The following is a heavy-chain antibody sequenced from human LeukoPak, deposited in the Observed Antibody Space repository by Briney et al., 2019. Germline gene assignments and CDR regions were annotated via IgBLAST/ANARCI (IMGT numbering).Heavy chain of an antibody. V-gene: IGHV3-23*01. Sequence: GGSLRLSCAASGFTFSSNAMSWVRQAPGKGLEWVSAISGSGGSTYYADSVKGRFTISRDNSKSTLYLQMNSLRAEDTAVYYCAKDLNFWSGYRFDYWGQGTLVTVSS. J-gene: IGHJ4*02. CDR2: ISGSGGST. CDR3: AKDLNFWSGYRFDY. CDR1: GFTFSSNA. D-gene: IGHD3-3*01.